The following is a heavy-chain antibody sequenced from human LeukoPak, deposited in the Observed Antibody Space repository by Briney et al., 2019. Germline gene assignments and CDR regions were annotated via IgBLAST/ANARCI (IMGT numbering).Heavy chain of an antibody. Sequence: PGGSLRLSCAASRFSFSNYWMHWVRQAPGKGLVWVPRVKSDGSNPSYADSVKGRFTISRDNAENMLYLQMNTLGAEDTAVYYCARDIVSGSGSLDYWGQGTPVTVSS. J-gene: IGHJ4*02. D-gene: IGHD3-10*01. CDR2: VKSDGSNP. CDR1: RFSFSNYW. CDR3: ARDIVSGSGSLDY. V-gene: IGHV3-74*01.